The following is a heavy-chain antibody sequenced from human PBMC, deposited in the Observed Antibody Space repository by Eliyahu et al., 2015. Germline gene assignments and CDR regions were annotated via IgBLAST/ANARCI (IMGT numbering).Heavy chain of an antibody. CDR1: GFXFSSYG. V-gene: IGHV3-30*02. J-gene: IGHJ4*02. CDR2: IRYDGSNK. D-gene: IGHD3-10*01. Sequence: QVQLVESGGGVVQPGGSLXLSCAASGFXFSSYGMHWVRQAPGKGLEWGAFIRYDGSNKYYADSVKGRFTISRDNSKNTLYLQMNSLRAEDTAVYYCAKDRPGADAFDYWGQGTLVTVSS. CDR3: AKDRPGADAFDY.